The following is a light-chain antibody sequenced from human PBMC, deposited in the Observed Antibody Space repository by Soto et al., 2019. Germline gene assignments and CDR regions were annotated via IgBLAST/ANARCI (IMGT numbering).Light chain of an antibody. CDR2: AAS. V-gene: IGKV3D-15*01. J-gene: IGKJ1*01. CDR1: QSVSSS. Sequence: EIVLTQSPATLSLSPGERATLSCGASQSVSSSYVAWYQQKPGQAPMLLIYAASTRATGIPARFSGSGSGTEFTLTISSLQSEDFAVYYCQQYNNWWTFGQGTKVHIK. CDR3: QQYNNWWT.